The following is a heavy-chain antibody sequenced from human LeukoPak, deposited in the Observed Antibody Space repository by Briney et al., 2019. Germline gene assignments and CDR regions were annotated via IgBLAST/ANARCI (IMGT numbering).Heavy chain of an antibody. J-gene: IGHJ3*02. CDR2: INPNSGGT. CDR3: ARAGWTDAFDI. Sequence: AXVKVSCKASGHTFTTYYMHWVRQAPGQGVEWMGRINPNSGGTDYAEKFQGRVTMTRDTSISTLYMELGSLRSDDTAVYYCARAGWTDAFDIWGQGTMVTVSS. D-gene: IGHD3/OR15-3a*01. V-gene: IGHV1-2*06. CDR1: GHTFTTYY.